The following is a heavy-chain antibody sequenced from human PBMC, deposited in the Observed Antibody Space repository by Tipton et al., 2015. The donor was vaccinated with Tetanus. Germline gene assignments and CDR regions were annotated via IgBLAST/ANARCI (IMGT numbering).Heavy chain of an antibody. CDR3: ARYYDSSGYYRRRYTSSFDY. CDR1: GDSISSGNYR. J-gene: IGHJ4*02. D-gene: IGHD3-22*01. CDR2: IYHTGTT. V-gene: IGHV4-30-4*01. Sequence: TLSLTCTVSGDSISSGNYRYNWIRQLPGKGLEWIGYIYHTGTTYYNPSLKSRVTISVDTSKNQFSLKLSSVTAADTAVYYCARYYDSSGYYRRRYTSSFDYWGQGTLVTVSS.